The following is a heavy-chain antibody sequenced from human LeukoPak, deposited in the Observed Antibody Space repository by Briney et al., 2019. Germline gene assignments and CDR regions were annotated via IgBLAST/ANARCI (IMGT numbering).Heavy chain of an antibody. Sequence: PGGSLRLSCAASGFTFSTNGMHWVRQAPGKGLEWVSLITYDGLKTSYADSVKGRFTISRDKSTNTLYLQMNSLRVGDTAVYYCARDFSWTFDFWGQGTLVTVSS. CDR1: GFTFSTNG. J-gene: IGHJ4*02. V-gene: IGHV3-30*03. D-gene: IGHD3/OR15-3a*01. CDR3: ARDFSWTFDF. CDR2: ITYDGLKT.